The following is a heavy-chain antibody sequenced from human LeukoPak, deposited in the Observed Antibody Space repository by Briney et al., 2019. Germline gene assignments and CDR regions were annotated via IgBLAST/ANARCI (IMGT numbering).Heavy chain of an antibody. CDR3: ARGYSYAHDAFDI. Sequence: SVKVSCKASGGTFSSYAISWVRQAPGQGLEWMGRIIPILGIANYAQKFQGRVTITADKSTSTAYMELSSLRSEDTAVYYCARGYSYAHDAFDIWGQGTMVTVSS. V-gene: IGHV1-69*04. CDR1: GGTFSSYA. CDR2: IIPILGIA. J-gene: IGHJ3*02. D-gene: IGHD5-18*01.